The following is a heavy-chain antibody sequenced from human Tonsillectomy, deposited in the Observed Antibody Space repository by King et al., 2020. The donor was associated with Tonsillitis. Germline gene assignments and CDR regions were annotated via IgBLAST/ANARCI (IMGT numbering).Heavy chain of an antibody. CDR2: IIGSGGST. CDR1: GFTFSSYA. D-gene: IGHD3-9*01. Sequence: VQLVESGGGLVQPGGSLRLSCAASGFTFSSYAMSWVRQAPGKGLEWGSAIIGSGGSTYYADYVKGRVTIARDNSNNTLYLQMNSLRADDTAVYYCAKAELYYDILTPFDYWGQGTLVTVSS. CDR3: AKAELYYDILTPFDY. J-gene: IGHJ4*02. V-gene: IGHV3-23*04.